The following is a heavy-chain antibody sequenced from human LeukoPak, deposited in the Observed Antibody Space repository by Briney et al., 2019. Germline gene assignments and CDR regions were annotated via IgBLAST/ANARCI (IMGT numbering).Heavy chain of an antibody. CDR3: ARPNYYDSSGYFYYFDY. CDR1: GGSISSSSYY. Sequence: SETLSLTCTVSGGSISSSSYYWGWIRQPPGQGLEWIGSIYYSGSTYYNPSLKSRVTISVDTSKSQFSLKLSSVTAADTAVYYCARPNYYDSSGYFYYFDYWGQGTLVTVSS. J-gene: IGHJ4*02. D-gene: IGHD3-22*01. V-gene: IGHV4-39*01. CDR2: IYYSGST.